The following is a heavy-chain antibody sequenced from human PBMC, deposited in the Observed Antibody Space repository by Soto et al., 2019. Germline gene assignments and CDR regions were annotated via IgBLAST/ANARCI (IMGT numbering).Heavy chain of an antibody. CDR2: ISYDGSNK. D-gene: IGHD3-16*01. J-gene: IGHJ6*02. V-gene: IGHV3-30-3*01. CDR3: ARGGFNYGMDV. CDR1: GFTFRSYA. Sequence: QVQLVESGGGVVQPGRSLRLSCAAAGFTFRSYAMYWVRQAPGKGLEWVAVISYDGSNKYYADSVKGRFTISRDYSKNTLYLQMNSLRAEDTAVYYCARGGFNYGMDVWGQGTTVTVSS.